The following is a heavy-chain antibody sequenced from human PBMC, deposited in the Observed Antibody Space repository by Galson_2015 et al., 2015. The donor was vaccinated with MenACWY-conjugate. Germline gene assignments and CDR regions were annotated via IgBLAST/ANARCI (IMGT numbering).Heavy chain of an antibody. J-gene: IGHJ4*02. CDR3: ASSYGSGTIDD. Sequence: SLRLSCAASGFTFSTYSINWVRQAPGKGLVWVSRIKSDGSSATYAVSVKGRFTTSRDSAENTVYLQMNSLRVEDTAVYYCASSYGSGTIDDWGQGTLVTVSS. V-gene: IGHV3-74*03. D-gene: IGHD3-10*01. CDR2: IKSDGSSA. CDR1: GFTFSTYS.